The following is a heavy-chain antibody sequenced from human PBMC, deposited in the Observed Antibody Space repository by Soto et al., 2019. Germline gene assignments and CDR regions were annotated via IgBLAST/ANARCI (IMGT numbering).Heavy chain of an antibody. J-gene: IGHJ4*01. Sequence: SETLSLTCTVSGGSISSYYWSWIRPPPGKGLEWIGYIYYSGSTSYNPSLKSRVTISVDTSKNQFSLKLSSVTAADTAVYYCAGRWGRSFDYWGQRTLVTVSS. CDR1: GGSISSYY. D-gene: IGHD2-15*01. V-gene: IGHV4-59*08. CDR2: IYYSGST. CDR3: AGRWGRSFDY.